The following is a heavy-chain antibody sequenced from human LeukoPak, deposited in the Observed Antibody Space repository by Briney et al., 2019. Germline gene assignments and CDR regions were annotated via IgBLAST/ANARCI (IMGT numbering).Heavy chain of an antibody. V-gene: IGHV3-33*01. D-gene: IGHD2-15*01. CDR3: AREEEFELPASLDY. CDR1: GFTFSRFG. CDR2: IWKDGSDE. Sequence: PGGSLRLSCAATGFTFSRFGMHWVRQAPGKGLEWLALIWKDGSDEYYADSVKGRFTISRDNSKNTLYLQMNSLRAEDTAVYYCAREEEFELPASLDYWGQEPWSPSPQ. J-gene: IGHJ4*01.